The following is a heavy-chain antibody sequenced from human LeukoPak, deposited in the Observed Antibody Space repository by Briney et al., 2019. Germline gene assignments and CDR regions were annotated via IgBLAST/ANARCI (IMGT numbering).Heavy chain of an antibody. CDR1: GFTFDDYA. D-gene: IGHD3-10*01. CDR2: ISWNSGSI. CDR3: AKDMTVTMVRGAFDY. V-gene: IGHV3-9*01. Sequence: GRSLRLSCAASGFTFDDYAMHWVRQAPGKGLEWVAGISWNSGSIGYADSVKGRFTISRDNAKNSLYLQMNSLRAEDTALYYCAKDMTVTMVRGAFDYWGQGTLVTVSS. J-gene: IGHJ4*02.